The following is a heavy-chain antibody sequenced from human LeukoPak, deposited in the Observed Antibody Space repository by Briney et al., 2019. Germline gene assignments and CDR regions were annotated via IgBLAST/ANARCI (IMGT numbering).Heavy chain of an antibody. V-gene: IGHV1-2*02. CDR1: GYTFTGYY. Sequence: GASVKVSCKASGYTFTGYYMHWVRQAPGQGLEWMGWINPNSGGTNYAHKFQGRVTMTRDTSISTAYMELSRLRSDDTAVYYCARGAAYYDILTGYPFDYWGQGTLVTVSS. J-gene: IGHJ4*02. CDR2: INPNSGGT. D-gene: IGHD3-9*01. CDR3: ARGAAYYDILTGYPFDY.